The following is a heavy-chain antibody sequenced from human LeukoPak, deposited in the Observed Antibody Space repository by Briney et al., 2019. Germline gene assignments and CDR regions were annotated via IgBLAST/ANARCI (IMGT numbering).Heavy chain of an antibody. J-gene: IGHJ4*02. D-gene: IGHD6-19*01. CDR2: ISSGSSYI. CDR1: GFTFSTFT. CDR3: ARGIAVPDY. Sequence: GGSLRLSCAASGFTFSTFTMNWVRQAAGKWLDWVSSISSGSSYIYYADSVKGRFTTSRDNAKNSLYLQMNSLRVEDTAVYYCARGIAVPDYWGQGTLVTVSS. V-gene: IGHV3-21*01.